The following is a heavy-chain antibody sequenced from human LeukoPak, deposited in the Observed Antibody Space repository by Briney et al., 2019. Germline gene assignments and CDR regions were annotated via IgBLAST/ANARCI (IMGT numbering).Heavy chain of an antibody. CDR1: GGSISSSNYY. J-gene: IGHJ4*02. V-gene: IGHV4-39*07. Sequence: SETLSLTCTVSGGSISSSNYYWGWIRQPPGKGLEWIGNIDYNEITYYNPSLKSRVTISVDTSKTQLSLKLNPVTAADTAVYYCARLVAYGSGSHWGQGTLVIVSS. CDR3: ARLVAYGSGSH. D-gene: IGHD3-10*01. CDR2: IDYNEIT.